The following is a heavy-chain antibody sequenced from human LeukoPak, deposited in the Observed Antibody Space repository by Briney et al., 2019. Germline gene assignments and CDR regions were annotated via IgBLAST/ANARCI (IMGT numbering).Heavy chain of an antibody. CDR1: GGSISSGDYY. D-gene: IGHD1-26*01. J-gene: IGHJ4*02. CDR3: ARTYSGSYQDY. Sequence: PSQTLSLTCTLSGGSISSGDYYWRSIRQPPGKGLEWIGYIYYSGSTYYNPSLKSRVTISVDTSKNQFSLKLSSVTAADTAVYYCARTYSGSYQDYWGQGTLVTVSS. V-gene: IGHV4-30-4*08. CDR2: IYYSGST.